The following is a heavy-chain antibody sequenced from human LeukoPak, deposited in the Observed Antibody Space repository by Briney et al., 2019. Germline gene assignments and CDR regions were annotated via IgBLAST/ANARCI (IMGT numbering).Heavy chain of an antibody. CDR3: ATGWLQYYFDY. J-gene: IGHJ4*02. CDR2: IYHSGST. D-gene: IGHD5-24*01. CDR1: GFSLSTRGV. Sequence: SGPTLVNPTQTLTLTCTFSGFSLSTRGVGVGWVRQPPGKGLEWIGSIYHSGSTYYNPSLKSRVTISVDTSKNQFSLELSSVTAADTAVYYCATGWLQYYFDYWGQGTLVTVSS. V-gene: IGHV4-38-2*02.